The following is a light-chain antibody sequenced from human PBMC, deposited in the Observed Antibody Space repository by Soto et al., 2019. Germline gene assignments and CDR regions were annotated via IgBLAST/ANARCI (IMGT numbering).Light chain of an antibody. Sequence: QSVLTQPPSVSAAPGQKVTISCSGGSSDIGRNYVAWYQHLPGTAPKLLIYENYNRPSGIPDRFSGSKSGTSATLGITGLQTGDEADYYCATWDTSLSAEVFGGGTKLTVL. CDR2: ENY. J-gene: IGLJ3*02. V-gene: IGLV1-51*02. CDR3: ATWDTSLSAEV. CDR1: SSDIGRNY.